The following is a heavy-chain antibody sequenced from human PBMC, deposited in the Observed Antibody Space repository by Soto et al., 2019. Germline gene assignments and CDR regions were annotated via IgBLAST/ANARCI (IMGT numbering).Heavy chain of an antibody. CDR1: GFTFSSYS. CDR2: ISSSSSYI. J-gene: IGHJ6*02. D-gene: IGHD3-9*01. Sequence: GGSLRLSCAASGFTFSSYSMNWVRQAPGKGLEWVSSISSSSSYIYYADSVKGRFTISRDNAKNSLYLQMNSLRAEDTAVYYCARGGEDILTGYSVDVWGQGTTVTVSS. CDR3: ARGGEDILTGYSVDV. V-gene: IGHV3-21*01.